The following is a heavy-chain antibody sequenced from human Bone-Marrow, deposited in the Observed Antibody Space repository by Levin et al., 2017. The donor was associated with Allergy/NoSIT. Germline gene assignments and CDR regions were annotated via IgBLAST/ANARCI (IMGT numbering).Heavy chain of an antibody. CDR3: AKGRAMGDWDYGMDV. V-gene: IGHV3-30*18. CDR2: ISNDGSKK. CDR1: GFTFRAYN. Sequence: QHGESLKISCVASGFTFRAYNMHWVRQAPGKGLEWMALISNDGSKKSYVDSAKGRFTISRDNSKNTLNLEMNNLRPEDTAVYYCAKGRAMGDWDYGMDVWGQGTTVTVSS. D-gene: IGHD3-16*01. J-gene: IGHJ6*02.